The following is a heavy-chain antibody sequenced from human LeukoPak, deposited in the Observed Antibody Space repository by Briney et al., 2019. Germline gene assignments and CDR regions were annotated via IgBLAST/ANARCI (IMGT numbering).Heavy chain of an antibody. CDR2: ISSSSSYI. J-gene: IGHJ3*02. CDR1: GFTFDDYA. Sequence: PGGSLRLSCAASGFTFDDYAMNWVRQAPGKGLEWVSSISSSSSYIYYADSVKGRFTISRDNAKNSLYLQMNSLRAEDTAVYYCARDDIDPFGATRNDDAFDIWGQGTMVTVSS. V-gene: IGHV3-21*01. D-gene: IGHD3-10*01. CDR3: ARDDIDPFGATRNDDAFDI.